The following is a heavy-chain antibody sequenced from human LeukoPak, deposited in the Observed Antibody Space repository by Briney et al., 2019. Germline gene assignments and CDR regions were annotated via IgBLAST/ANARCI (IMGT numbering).Heavy chain of an antibody. J-gene: IGHJ6*03. V-gene: IGHV3-9*03. Sequence: GGSPRLSCAASGFTFDDYAMHWVRQAPGKGLEWVSGISWNSGSIGYADSVKGRFTISRDNAKNSLYLQMNSLRAEDMALYYCAKDMSGYSYEGYMDVWGKGTTVTVSS. D-gene: IGHD5-18*01. CDR2: ISWNSGSI. CDR1: GFTFDDYA. CDR3: AKDMSGYSYEGYMDV.